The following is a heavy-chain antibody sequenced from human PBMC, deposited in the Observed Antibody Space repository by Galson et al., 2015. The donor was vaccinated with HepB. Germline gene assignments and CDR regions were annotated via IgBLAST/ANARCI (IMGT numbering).Heavy chain of an antibody. J-gene: IGHJ4*02. CDR2: ISNEGTNK. CDR1: GFTFRNYG. V-gene: IGHV3-30*18. CDR3: AKSIEPYGDHSVDY. Sequence: SLRLSCAVSGFTFRNYGMHWVRQAPGKGLEWLAAISNEGTNKYYVDSVKGRFTISRDNSRNTLYLQMSSLRGQDTAVYWCAKSIEPYGDHSVDYWGQGTLVTVSS. D-gene: IGHD4-17*01.